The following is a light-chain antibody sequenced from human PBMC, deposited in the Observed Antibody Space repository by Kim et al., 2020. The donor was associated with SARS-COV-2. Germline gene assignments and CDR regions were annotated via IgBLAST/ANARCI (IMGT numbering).Light chain of an antibody. V-gene: IGKV3-20*01. CDR2: SVS. CDR3: QKYGIAPPYA. Sequence: SRRERATLSCRTRQRGCSRCLAWYQQKPGPAPRLLIYSVSNRATGIPDRFSGSASGTDFTLTISRLEPEDFAVYYCQKYGIAPPYAFGQGTKLEI. CDR1: QRGCSRC. J-gene: IGKJ2*01.